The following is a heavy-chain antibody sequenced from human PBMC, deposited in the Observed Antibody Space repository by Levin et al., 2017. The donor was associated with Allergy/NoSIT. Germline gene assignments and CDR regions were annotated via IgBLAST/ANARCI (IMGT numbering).Heavy chain of an antibody. CDR1: GGSISSYY. CDR2: IYYSGST. CDR3: ARESRDGYNYIY. Sequence: TPSETLSLTCTVSGGSISSYYWSWIRQPPGKGLEWIGYIYYSGSTNYNPSLKSRVTISVDTSKNQFSLKLSSVTAADTAVYYCARESRDGYNYIYWGQGTLVTVSS. V-gene: IGHV4-59*08. J-gene: IGHJ4*02. D-gene: IGHD5-24*01.